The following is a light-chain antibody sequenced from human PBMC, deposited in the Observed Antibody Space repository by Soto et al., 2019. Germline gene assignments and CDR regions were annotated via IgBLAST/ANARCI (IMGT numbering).Light chain of an antibody. CDR3: SAYTSGSTYVV. Sequence: NFMLTQPHSVSESPGKTVTISCTRSSGSIASNYVQWYQQRPGSAPTPVIYEDNERPSGVPDRFSGSIDSSSNSASLTISGLKTDDEADYYCSAYTSGSTYVVFGGGTKVTVL. J-gene: IGLJ2*01. V-gene: IGLV6-57*04. CDR2: EDN. CDR1: SGSIASNY.